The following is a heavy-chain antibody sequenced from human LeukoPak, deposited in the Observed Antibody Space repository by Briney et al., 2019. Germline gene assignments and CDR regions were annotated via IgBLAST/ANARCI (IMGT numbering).Heavy chain of an antibody. V-gene: IGHV4-61*02. J-gene: IGHJ6*03. CDR1: GGSISSGSYY. D-gene: IGHD4-11*01. Sequence: SQTLSLTRTVSGGSISSGSYYWSWIRQTAGKGLEWIGRIYTSGSTNYNPSLKSRVTISVDTSKNQFSLKLSSVTAADTAVYYCAREVTTPLEYYYYYMDVWGKGTTVTVSS. CDR3: AREVTTPLEYYYYYMDV. CDR2: IYTSGST.